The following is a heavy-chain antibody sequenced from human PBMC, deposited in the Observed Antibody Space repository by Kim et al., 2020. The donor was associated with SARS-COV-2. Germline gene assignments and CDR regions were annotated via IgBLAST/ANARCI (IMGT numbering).Heavy chain of an antibody. V-gene: IGHV4-34*01. CDR1: GGSFSPYY. D-gene: IGHD3-10*01. CDR2: INQSGTA. Sequence: SETLSLTCAVYGGSFSPYYYWTWIRQPPGKGLEWIGDINQSGTANYNPSLRGRVAISVDTSKNQFSLKLNSVTAADTAVYYCARVTGSGNYYRSNYGMDVWGQGTTVTVSS. CDR3: ARVTGSGNYYRSNYGMDV. J-gene: IGHJ6*02.